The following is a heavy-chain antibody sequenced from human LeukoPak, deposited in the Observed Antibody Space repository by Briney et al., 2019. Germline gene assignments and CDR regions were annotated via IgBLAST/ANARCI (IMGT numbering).Heavy chain of an antibody. J-gene: IGHJ4*02. D-gene: IGHD3-16*01. CDR2: IIPIFGTA. CDR1: GGTFSRYA. Sequence: GASVKVSCKASGGTFSRYAISWVRQAPGQGLEWMGGIIPIFGTANYAQKFQGRVTITADESTSTAYMELSSLRSEDTAVYYCARGSLMITQANYFDYWGQGTLVTVSS. CDR3: ARGSLMITQANYFDY. V-gene: IGHV1-69*13.